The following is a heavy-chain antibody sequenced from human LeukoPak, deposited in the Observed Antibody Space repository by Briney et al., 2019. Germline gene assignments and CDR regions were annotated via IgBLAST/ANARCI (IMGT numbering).Heavy chain of an antibody. CDR3: ARAQPHYDFWSGYLYYYYYYGMDV. Sequence: ASVKVSCKASGYTFTSYDINWVRQATGQGLEWMGWTNPNSGNTGYAQKFQGRVTMTRNTSISTAYMELSSLRSEDTAVYYCARAQPHYDFWSGYLYYYYYYGMDVWGQGTTVTVSS. D-gene: IGHD3-3*01. J-gene: IGHJ6*02. CDR1: GYTFTSYD. CDR2: TNPNSGNT. V-gene: IGHV1-8*01.